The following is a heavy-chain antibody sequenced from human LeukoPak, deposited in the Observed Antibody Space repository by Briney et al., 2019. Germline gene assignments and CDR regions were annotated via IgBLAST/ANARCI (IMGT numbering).Heavy chain of an antibody. CDR2: IYYSGST. V-gene: IGHV4-31*03. Sequence: PSQTLSLTCTVSGGSISSGGYYWSWIRQHPGKGLEWIGYIYYSGSTYYNPSLKSRVTISVDTPKNQFSLKLSSVTAADTAVYYCARGPYDFWSGYYMPFDYWGQGTLVTVSS. CDR3: ARGPYDFWSGYYMPFDY. J-gene: IGHJ4*02. CDR1: GGSISSGGYY. D-gene: IGHD3-3*01.